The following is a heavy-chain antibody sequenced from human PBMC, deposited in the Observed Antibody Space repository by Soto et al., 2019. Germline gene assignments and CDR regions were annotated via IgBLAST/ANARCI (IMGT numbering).Heavy chain of an antibody. J-gene: IGHJ4*02. Sequence: GGSLRLSXAASGFTFSSYAMHWVLQAPGKGLEWVAVISYDGSNKYYADSVKGRFTISRDNSKNTLYLQMNSLRAEDTAVYYCARDRDCSGGSCLDYWGQGTLVTVSS. CDR1: GFTFSSYA. CDR3: ARDRDCSGGSCLDY. V-gene: IGHV3-30-3*01. D-gene: IGHD2-15*01. CDR2: ISYDGSNK.